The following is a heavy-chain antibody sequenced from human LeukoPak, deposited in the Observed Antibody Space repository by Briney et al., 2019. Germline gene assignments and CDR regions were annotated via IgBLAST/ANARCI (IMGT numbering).Heavy chain of an antibody. Sequence: PGGSLRLSCAASGFTFSSYSMNWVRQAPGKGLEWVSSISSSSSYIYYADSLKGRFTISRDNAKNSLYLQMNSLRAEDTAVYYCARDNSGSHYPWCPDYWGQGTLVTVSS. CDR1: GFTFSSYS. V-gene: IGHV3-21*01. CDR3: ARDNSGSHYPWCPDY. CDR2: ISSSSSYI. J-gene: IGHJ4*02. D-gene: IGHD1-26*01.